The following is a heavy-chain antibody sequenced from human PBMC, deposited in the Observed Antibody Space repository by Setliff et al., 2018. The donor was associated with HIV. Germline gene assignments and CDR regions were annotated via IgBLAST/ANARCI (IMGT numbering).Heavy chain of an antibody. CDR1: GYTFTSYG. CDR3: AREIGGVYDSSGNFDY. D-gene: IGHD3-22*01. J-gene: IGHJ4*02. CDR2: ISAYNGNT. Sequence: VASVKVSCKASGYTFTSYGITWVRQAPGQGPEWMGWISAYNGNTNYAQEFQGRVTMTTDTSTTTAYMELRSLDTDDTAVYYCAREIGGVYDSSGNFDYWGQGTLVTVPQ. V-gene: IGHV1-18*01.